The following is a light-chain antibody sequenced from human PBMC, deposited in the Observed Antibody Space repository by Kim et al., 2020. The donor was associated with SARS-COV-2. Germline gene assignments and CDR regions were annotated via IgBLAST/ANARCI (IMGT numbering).Light chain of an antibody. Sequence: QAGLAQPPSVSKGLRQTATVTCTGNSNNVGYQGAAWLQQHQGHPPTLLSSRNNSRPSGISKRLSAFRSGNTASLTITGLQPEGEGQQPQCSGLNVFGGGTKVTVL. J-gene: IGLJ6*01. CDR1: SNNVGYQG. V-gene: IGLV10-54*01. CDR3: CSGLNV. CDR2: RNN.